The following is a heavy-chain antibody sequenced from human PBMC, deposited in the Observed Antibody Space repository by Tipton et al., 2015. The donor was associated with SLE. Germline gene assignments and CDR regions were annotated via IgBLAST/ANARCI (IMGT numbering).Heavy chain of an antibody. CDR1: GGSISGSSYY. D-gene: IGHD3-10*01. J-gene: IGHJ4*02. CDR2: IYYSGST. V-gene: IGHV4-61*01. Sequence: LRLSCTVSGGSISGSSYYWSWIRQPPGKGLEWIGYIYYSGSTNYNPSLKSRVTISVDTSKNQFSLKLSSVTAADTAVYYCAVGFSYGPGYFDYWGQGTLVTVSS. CDR3: AVGFSYGPGYFDY.